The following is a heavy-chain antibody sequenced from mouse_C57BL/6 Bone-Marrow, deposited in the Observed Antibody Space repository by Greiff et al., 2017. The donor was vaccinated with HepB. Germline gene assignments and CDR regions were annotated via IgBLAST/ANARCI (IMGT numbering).Heavy chain of an antibody. CDR2: IRLKSDNYAT. Sequence: EVKLEESGGGLVQPGGSMKLSCVASGFTFSNYWMNWVRQSPGKGLEWVAQIRLKSDNYATHYAESVKGRFTISRDDSKSSVYLQMNNLRAEDTGIYYCTVGSSAYWGQGTLVTVSA. V-gene: IGHV6-3*01. D-gene: IGHD1-1*01. CDR1: GFTFSNYW. CDR3: TVGSSAY. J-gene: IGHJ3*01.